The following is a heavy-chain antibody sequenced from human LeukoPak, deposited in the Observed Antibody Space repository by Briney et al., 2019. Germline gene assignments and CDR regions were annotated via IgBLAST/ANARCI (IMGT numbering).Heavy chain of an antibody. J-gene: IGHJ4*02. CDR1: GYTFTSYY. D-gene: IGHD3-22*01. V-gene: IGHV1-46*01. CDR3: ARDLAGYYDSSGYHY. CDR2: INPSGGST. Sequence: ASVKVSCKASGYTFTSYYMHWVRQAPGQGLEWMGIINPSGGSTSYAQKFQGRVTMTRDMSTSTVYMELSSLRSEDTAVYYCARDLAGYYDSSGYHYWGQGTLVTVSS.